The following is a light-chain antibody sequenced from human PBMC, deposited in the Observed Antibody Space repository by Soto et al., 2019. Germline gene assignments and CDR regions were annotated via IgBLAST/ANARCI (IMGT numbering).Light chain of an antibody. Sequence: DIQMTQSPSSLSASVGDRGPIICRASESISTYLNWYQQKPGKAPNLLIYTASSLESGVPSRFSGSGSGTDFTLTISSLQPEDFATYFCQQSYSRPRTFGQGTKVDIK. CDR3: QQSYSRPRT. CDR1: ESISTY. J-gene: IGKJ1*01. V-gene: IGKV1-39*01. CDR2: TAS.